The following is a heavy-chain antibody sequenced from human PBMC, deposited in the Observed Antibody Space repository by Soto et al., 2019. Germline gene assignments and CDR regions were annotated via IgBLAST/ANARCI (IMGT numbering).Heavy chain of an antibody. CDR2: ISSSSSYI. V-gene: IGHV3-21*01. CDR1: GFTFSSYS. CDR3: ARDDGVWRTDAFRFDP. J-gene: IGHJ5*02. D-gene: IGHD2-8*01. Sequence: EVQLVESGGGLVKPGGSLRLSCAASGFTFSSYSMNWVRQAPGKGLEWVSSISSSSSYIYYADSVKGRFTISRDNPKNSLYLQMNSLRAEDTAVYYCARDDGVWRTDAFRFDPWGQGTLVTVSS.